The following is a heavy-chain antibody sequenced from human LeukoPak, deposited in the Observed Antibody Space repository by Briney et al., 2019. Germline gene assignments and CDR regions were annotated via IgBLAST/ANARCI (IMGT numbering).Heavy chain of an antibody. Sequence: GGSLRLSCAASGFTFSSYSMNWVRQAPGKGLEWVSYISSSSSTIYYADSVKGRITISRDNAKNSLYLQMNSLRAEDTAVYYCARDSDRPPSYDFWSGYYYYYYMDVWGKGTTVTVSS. CDR3: ARDSDRPPSYDFWSGYYYYYYMDV. D-gene: IGHD3-3*01. V-gene: IGHV3-48*01. J-gene: IGHJ6*03. CDR2: ISSSSSTI. CDR1: GFTFSSYS.